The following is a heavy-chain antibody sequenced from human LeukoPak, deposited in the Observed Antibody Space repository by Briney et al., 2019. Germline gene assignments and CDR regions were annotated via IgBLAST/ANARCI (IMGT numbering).Heavy chain of an antibody. CDR3: ARDAIENYDFWSGSYYYFDY. J-gene: IGHJ4*02. Sequence: ASVKVSCKASGYTFTGYYLHWVRQAPGQGLEWMGIINPSGGSTTYAQGFQGRVTMTRDTSTSTVYMELSSLRSEDTAVYHCARDAIENYDFWSGSYYYFDYWGQGTLVTVSS. V-gene: IGHV1-46*01. CDR2: INPSGGST. CDR1: GYTFTGYY. D-gene: IGHD3-3*01.